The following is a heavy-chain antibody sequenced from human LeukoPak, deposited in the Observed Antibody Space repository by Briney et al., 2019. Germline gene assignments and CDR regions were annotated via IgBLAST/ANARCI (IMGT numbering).Heavy chain of an antibody. D-gene: IGHD6-19*01. V-gene: IGHV4-59*08. Sequence: SETLSLTCTVSGGSISSYYWSWIRQPPGKGLEWIGYIYYSGSTNYNPSLKSRVTISVDTSKNQFSLKLSSVTAADTAVYYCARGRAVAGQLFDYWGQGTLVTVSS. CDR1: GGSISSYY. J-gene: IGHJ4*02. CDR3: ARGRAVAGQLFDY. CDR2: IYYSGST.